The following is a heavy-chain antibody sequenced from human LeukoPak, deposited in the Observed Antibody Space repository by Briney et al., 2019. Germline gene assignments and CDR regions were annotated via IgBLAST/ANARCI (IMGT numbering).Heavy chain of an antibody. CDR3: VSGWYWYYFDY. D-gene: IGHD6-19*01. CDR2: IYTSGST. V-gene: IGHV4-61*02. CDR1: GGSISSGSYY. Sequence: SETLSLTCTVSGGSISSGSYYWSWIRQPAGKGLEWIGRIYTSGSTNYNPSLKSRVTISVDTSKNQFSLKLSSVTAADTAVYYCVSGWYWYYFDYWGQGTLVTVSS. J-gene: IGHJ4*02.